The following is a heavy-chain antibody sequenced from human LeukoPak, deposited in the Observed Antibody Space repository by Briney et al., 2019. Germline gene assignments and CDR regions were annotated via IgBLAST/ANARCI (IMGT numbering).Heavy chain of an antibody. V-gene: IGHV1-24*01. J-gene: IGHJ4*02. Sequence: ASVKVSCKVSGYTLTELPIHWVRQAPGKGLEWMGGFDPYDGETLYAPMFQGRVTMTEDTSSDTASMELSSLRSEDTAVYYCATGTSGSYYVGIVRPIDYWGQGTLVTVSS. CDR2: FDPYDGET. CDR3: ATGTSGSYYVGIVRPIDY. CDR1: GYTLTELP. D-gene: IGHD1-26*01.